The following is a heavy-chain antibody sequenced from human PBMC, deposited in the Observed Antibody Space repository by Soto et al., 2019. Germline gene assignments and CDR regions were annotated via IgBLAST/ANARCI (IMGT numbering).Heavy chain of an antibody. CDR3: AIPQGSNSWPGGAFDI. V-gene: IGHV5-51*01. J-gene: IGHJ3*02. D-gene: IGHD6-13*01. Sequence: GESLKISCKGSGYSFTSYCIRWVRQMPGKGLEWMGIIYPGDSDTRYSPSFQGQVTISADKSISTAYLQWSSLKASDTAMYYCAIPQGSNSWPGGAFDIWGQGTMVTVSS. CDR2: IYPGDSDT. CDR1: GYSFTSYC.